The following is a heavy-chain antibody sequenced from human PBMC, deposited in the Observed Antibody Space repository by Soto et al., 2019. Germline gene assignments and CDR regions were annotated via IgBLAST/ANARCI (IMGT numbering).Heavy chain of an antibody. CDR2: ISYDGSNK. CDR3: AKDHRIIAAALYYFDY. Sequence: PGGSLRLSCAASGFTFSSYGMHWVRQAPGKGLEWVAVISYDGSNKYYADSVKGRFTISRDNSKNTLYLQMNSLRAEDTAVYYCAKDHRIIAAALYYFDYWGQEPWSPSPQ. CDR1: GFTFSSYG. V-gene: IGHV3-30*18. J-gene: IGHJ4*01. D-gene: IGHD6-13*01.